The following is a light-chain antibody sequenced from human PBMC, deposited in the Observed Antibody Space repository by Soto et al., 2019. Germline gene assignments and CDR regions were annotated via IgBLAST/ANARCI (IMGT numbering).Light chain of an antibody. J-gene: IGKJ3*01. Sequence: DIQMTQSPSSLSASVGDRVTITCQASQDITIYLNWYQQRPGKAPKLLIYDASNLETGVPSRFSGSGSWTNFNLTISGLLPEDIATYYCQQYDSLPPFTFGPGTKVDFK. CDR2: DAS. V-gene: IGKV1-33*01. CDR3: QQYDSLPPFT. CDR1: QDITIY.